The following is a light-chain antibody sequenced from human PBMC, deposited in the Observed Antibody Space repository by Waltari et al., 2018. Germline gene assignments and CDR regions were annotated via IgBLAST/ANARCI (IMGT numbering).Light chain of an antibody. CDR1: QSLFYSANDKNY. CDR2: WAS. CDR3: HQYYSLFT. Sequence: QSLFYSANDKNYLAWYQQKPGQSPKLLIYWASTRESGVPDRFSGSGSGTDFTLTISTLQAEDVAVYYCHQYYSLFTFGPGTKVDIK. J-gene: IGKJ3*01. V-gene: IGKV4-1*01.